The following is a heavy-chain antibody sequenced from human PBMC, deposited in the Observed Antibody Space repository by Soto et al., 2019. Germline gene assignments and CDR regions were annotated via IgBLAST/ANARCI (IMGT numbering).Heavy chain of an antibody. V-gene: IGHV3-23*01. Sequence: EVQLWESGGGLVQPGGSLRLSCAASGFIFNNYAMTWVRQGPGKGLGXVSAISANGGGTYYTDSVKGRFTISRXNSXXXLXXXXXXLRAEDTAIYYCAKAPYSSSPEFDYWGQGALVTVSS. J-gene: IGHJ4*02. CDR1: GFIFNNYA. CDR3: AKAPYSSSPEFDY. D-gene: IGHD6-6*01. CDR2: ISANGGGT.